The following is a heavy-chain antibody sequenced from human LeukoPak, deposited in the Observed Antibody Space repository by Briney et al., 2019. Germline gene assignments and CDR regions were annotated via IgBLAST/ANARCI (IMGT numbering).Heavy chain of an antibody. D-gene: IGHD1-26*01. Sequence: GESLKISCKGSGYSFTSYWIGWVRQMPGKGLEWMGIIYPGDSDTRYSPSFQGQVTISADKSISTAYLQWSSLKASDTAMYYCAITSIVGATLYRKAHGWFDPWGQGTLVTVSS. J-gene: IGHJ5*02. CDR2: IYPGDSDT. CDR3: AITSIVGATLYRKAHGWFDP. V-gene: IGHV5-51*01. CDR1: GYSFTSYW.